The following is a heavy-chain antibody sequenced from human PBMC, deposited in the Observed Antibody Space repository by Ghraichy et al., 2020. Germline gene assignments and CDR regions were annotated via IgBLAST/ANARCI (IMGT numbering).Heavy chain of an antibody. CDR1: EFTFSSHW. D-gene: IGHD6-13*01. V-gene: IGHV3-74*03. Sequence: GGSLRLSCAASEFTFSSHWMHWVRQAPGKGLVWVSTINSDGSISMYADSVKGRFTLSRDSAKNTLHLQMNSLRAEDTAVYYCAGSLQLAFDYWGQGTLVTVSS. J-gene: IGHJ4*02. CDR3: AGSLQLAFDY. CDR2: INSDGSIS.